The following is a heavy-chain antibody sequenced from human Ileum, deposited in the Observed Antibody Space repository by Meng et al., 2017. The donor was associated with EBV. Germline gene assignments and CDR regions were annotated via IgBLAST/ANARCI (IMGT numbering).Heavy chain of an antibody. CDR3: ARVGQWLPIDY. CDR2: IYHSGST. J-gene: IGHJ4*02. CDR1: GGSISSSNW. Sequence: QGKLEESGPGLGNPSGTLSLTGAVSGGSISSSNWWSWVRQPPGKGLEWIGEIYHSGSTNYNPSLKSRVTISVDKSKNQFSLNLSSVTAADTAVYYCARVGQWLPIDYWGQGTLVTVSS. V-gene: IGHV4-4*02. D-gene: IGHD6-19*01.